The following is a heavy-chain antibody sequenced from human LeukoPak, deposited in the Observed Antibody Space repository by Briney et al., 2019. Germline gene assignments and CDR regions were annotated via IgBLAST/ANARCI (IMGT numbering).Heavy chain of an antibody. CDR3: AIGVNYAFDD. V-gene: IGHV3-30*02. D-gene: IGHD1-7*01. J-gene: IGHJ4*02. CDR1: GFILSDSG. CDR2: LRYDGRSK. Sequence: LGGSLRLSCTASGFILSDSGFDWVRQAPGKGLEWVAFLRYDGRSKYYLDAVKGRFTISRDNSKNTVYLQMDSPRPEDTAVYYCAIGVNYAFDDWGQGTLVTVSS.